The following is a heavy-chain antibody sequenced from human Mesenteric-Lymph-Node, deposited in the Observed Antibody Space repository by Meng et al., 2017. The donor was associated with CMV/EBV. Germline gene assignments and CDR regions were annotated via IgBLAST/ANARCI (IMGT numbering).Heavy chain of an antibody. CDR3: ARTYCDSDCYSRSFGMDV. V-gene: IGHV1-69*05. J-gene: IGHJ6*02. Sequence: SVKVSCKASGSSFNNHAISWVRQAPGQGLEWMGGIIPIFGTANNAQKFQDRVRITTDESTSTAYLELSSLRSEDTAVYYCARTYCDSDCYSRSFGMDVWGQGTTVTVSS. CDR2: IIPIFGTA. D-gene: IGHD2-21*01. CDR1: GSSFNNHA.